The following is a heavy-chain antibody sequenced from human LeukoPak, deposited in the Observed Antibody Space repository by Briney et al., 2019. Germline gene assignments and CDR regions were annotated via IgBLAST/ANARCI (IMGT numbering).Heavy chain of an antibody. D-gene: IGHD3-22*01. CDR2: ISSSSSYI. V-gene: IGHV3-21*01. CDR3: ARLEGSKDYYDRYYYYMDV. CDR1: RFTSSSYS. J-gene: IGHJ6*03. Sequence: GGSLRLSRAASRFTSSSYSMNWVRQAPGRGLEWVSSISSSSSYIYYADSVKGRFTISRDNAKNSLYLQMNSLRAEDTAVYYCARLEGSKDYYDRYYYYMDVWGKGTTVTVSS.